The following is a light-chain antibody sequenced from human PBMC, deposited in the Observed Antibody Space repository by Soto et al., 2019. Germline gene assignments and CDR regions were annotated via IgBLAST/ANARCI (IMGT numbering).Light chain of an antibody. CDR2: EVS. V-gene: IGLV2-14*01. CDR1: SSDVGGYKY. J-gene: IGLJ1*01. Sequence: QSVLTQPASVSGSPGQSITISCTGTSSDVGGYKYVSWYQQHPGKVPKLMIYEVSNRPSGVSDRFSGSKSGNTASLTISGLQTEDEADYYCKAAALCVFETGTKVTVL. CDR3: KAAALCV.